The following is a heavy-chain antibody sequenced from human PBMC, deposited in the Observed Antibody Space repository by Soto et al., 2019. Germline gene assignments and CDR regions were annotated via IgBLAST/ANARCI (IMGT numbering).Heavy chain of an antibody. CDR1: RVSISRTAYY. CDR2: INYSGNP. CDR3: ARLRYSGYEVPYYFDY. Sequence: SETLSLTCTVSRVSISRTAYYWGWVRQPPGKGLEWIGSINYSGNPYSNSSLKSRVTISVDTSRNQFSLKLSSVTAADTAVYYCARLRYSGYEVPYYFDYWAHRTLVTVSS. J-gene: IGHJ4*01. V-gene: IGHV4-39*01. D-gene: IGHD5-12*01.